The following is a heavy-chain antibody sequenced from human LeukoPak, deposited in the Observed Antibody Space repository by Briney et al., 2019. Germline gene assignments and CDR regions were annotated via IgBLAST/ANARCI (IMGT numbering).Heavy chain of an antibody. CDR3: ARDISYCGGGCAPYYFDY. D-gene: IGHD2-21*02. J-gene: IGHJ4*02. Sequence: PGGSLRLSCAASGFTFSDYYTSWIRQAPGKGLEWVSYISGTSTYTNYADSVKGRFTISRDNAKNSLYLQMNSLRAEDTAVYYCARDISYCGGGCAPYYFDYWAREPWSPSPQ. V-gene: IGHV3-11*05. CDR1: GFTFSDYY. CDR2: ISGTSTYT.